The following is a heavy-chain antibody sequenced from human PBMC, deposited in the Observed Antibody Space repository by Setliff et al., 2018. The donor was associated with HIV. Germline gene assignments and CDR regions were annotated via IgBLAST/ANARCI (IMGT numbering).Heavy chain of an antibody. D-gene: IGHD3-10*01. CDR2: IDWDDAK. J-gene: IGHJ4*02. CDR3: ARGSESLTYFDN. CDR1: GFSLSPRGMS. V-gene: IGHV2-70*11. Sequence: GPTLVNPTQTPTLTCTFSGFSLSPRGMSVSWIRQPPGKALEWLARIDWDDAKYYSTSLKTRLTISKDTSKNQVVLTMTNMDPVDTATYYCARGSESLTYFDNLGPGTLVTVSS.